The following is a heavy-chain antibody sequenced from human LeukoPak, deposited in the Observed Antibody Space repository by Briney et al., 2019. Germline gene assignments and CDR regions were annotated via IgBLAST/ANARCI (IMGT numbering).Heavy chain of an antibody. CDR3: ARYGSGSRATLGY. CDR1: GFTFSSNY. CDR2: IYSGGYT. J-gene: IGHJ4*02. D-gene: IGHD3-10*01. Sequence: GGSLRLSCAASGFTFSSNYMSWVRQAPGKGLEWVSVIYSGGYTYYADSVKGRFTISRDNSKNTLYLQMNSLRAEDTAVYYCARYGSGSRATLGYWGQGTLVTVSS. V-gene: IGHV3-53*01.